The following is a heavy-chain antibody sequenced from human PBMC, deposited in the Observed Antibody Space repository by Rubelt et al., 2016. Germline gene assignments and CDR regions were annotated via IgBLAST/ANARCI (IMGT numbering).Heavy chain of an antibody. D-gene: IGHD3-22*01. J-gene: IGHJ4*02. CDR3: ARDYYDSSGYYYFDY. V-gene: IGHV4-59*01. CDR1: GGSISSYY. CDR2: IYYSGST. Sequence: QVQLQESGPGLVKPSETLSLTCTVSGGSISSYYWSWIRQPPGKGLEWIGYIYYSGSTNYNPSLKIRVTISVNTSKNQFSLKLSSVTAADTAVYYCARDYYDSSGYYYFDYWGQGTLVTVSS.